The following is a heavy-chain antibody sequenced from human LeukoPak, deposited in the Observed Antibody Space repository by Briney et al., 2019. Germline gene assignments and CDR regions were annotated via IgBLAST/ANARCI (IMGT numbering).Heavy chain of an antibody. CDR3: SSTSSPYYYYYGMDV. CDR1: VFTFSNAW. CDR2: IKSKTDGGTT. V-gene: IGHV3-15*01. D-gene: IGHD6-6*01. Sequence: PGGSLRLSCAASVFTFSNAWMSWVRQAPGKGLEWVGRIKSKTDGGTTDYAAPVKGRFTISRDDSKNTLYLQMHSLKTEDTAVYYCSSTSSPYYYYYGMDVWGQGTTVTVSS. J-gene: IGHJ6*02.